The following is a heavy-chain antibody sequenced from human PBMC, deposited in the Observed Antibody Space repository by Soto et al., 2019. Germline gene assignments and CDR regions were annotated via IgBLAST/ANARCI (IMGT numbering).Heavy chain of an antibody. J-gene: IGHJ3*02. D-gene: IGHD2-21*01. CDR1: GFLLTTSGVG. CDR2: IYWNDDK. V-gene: IGHV2-5*01. Sequence: QITLKESGPTLVKPTQTLTLTCTFSGFLLTTSGVGVGWIRQPPGKALEWLALIYWNDDKRYSPSLNNRLTITKDTSKNHVVLTMTNVDPVDTATYFCAHRRGDIHAFEIWGQGTMVTVSS. CDR3: AHRRGDIHAFEI.